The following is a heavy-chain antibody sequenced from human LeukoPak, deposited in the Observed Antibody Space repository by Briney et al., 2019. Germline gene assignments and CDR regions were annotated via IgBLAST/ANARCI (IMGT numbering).Heavy chain of an antibody. V-gene: IGHV1-69*06. CDR1: GGTFSSYA. CDR2: IIPLFGTA. Sequence: SVKVSCKSSGGTFSSYAITWVRQTPGQGLEWMGGIIPLFGTANYAQKFQDRVTITADKSTSTAYMELSSLRSEDTAVYYCARVVGLTGYSSTWYSGYYYYMDVWGKGTTVTVSS. D-gene: IGHD6-13*01. J-gene: IGHJ6*03. CDR3: ARVVGLTGYSSTWYSGYYYYMDV.